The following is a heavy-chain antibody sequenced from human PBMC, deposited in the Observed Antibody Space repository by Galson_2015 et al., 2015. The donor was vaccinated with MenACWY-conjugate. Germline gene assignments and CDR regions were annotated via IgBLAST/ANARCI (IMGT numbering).Heavy chain of an antibody. Sequence: SLRLSCAASGFTFSNYAMSWVRQAPGKGLEWVSAITGSGDNTYYADSVKGRFTISRDNFKNTLYLQMNSLRAEETAVYYRAKGYTFVYPTYYYYYGMDVWGQGTTVTVSS. CDR3: AKGYTFVYPTYYYYYGMDV. J-gene: IGHJ6*02. CDR1: GFTFSNYA. CDR2: ITGSGDNT. D-gene: IGHD5-18*01. V-gene: IGHV3-23*01.